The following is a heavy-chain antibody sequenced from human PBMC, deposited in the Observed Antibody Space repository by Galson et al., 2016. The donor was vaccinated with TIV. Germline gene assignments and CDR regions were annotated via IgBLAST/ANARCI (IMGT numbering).Heavy chain of an antibody. V-gene: IGHV3-30*14. D-gene: IGHD2-2*01. Sequence: VPGKGLEWVAGISYDGSNKNYAQFVKGRITVSRDTSRNTLYLQMNSLKTEDTAVYYCTRDKTRDIILIPAGMNDYWGQGTLVTVSS. CDR2: ISYDGSNK. J-gene: IGHJ4*02. CDR3: TRDKTRDIILIPAGMNDY.